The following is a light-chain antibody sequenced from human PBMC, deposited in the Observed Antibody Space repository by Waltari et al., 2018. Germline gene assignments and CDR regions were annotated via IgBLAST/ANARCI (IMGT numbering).Light chain of an antibody. CDR1: QSISRY. Sequence: DIQMTQSPSSLSASVGDRVNFTCRASQSISRYLNWYQQKPGKAPKLLIYAASTLQSCVPSRFSGRGSGTDFTLTISSLQPEDFATYYCQQSYTAPLTFGPGATVDIK. CDR3: QQSYTAPLT. J-gene: IGKJ3*01. CDR2: AAS. V-gene: IGKV1-39*01.